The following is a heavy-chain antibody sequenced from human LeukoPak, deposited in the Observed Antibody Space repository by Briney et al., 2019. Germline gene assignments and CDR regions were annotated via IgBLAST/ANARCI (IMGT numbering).Heavy chain of an antibody. D-gene: IGHD6-13*01. V-gene: IGHV4-59*01. CDR1: GASISSYY. Sequence: SETLSLTCTVSGASISSYYRNWIRQPPGKELEWIGYVYYSGITSYNPSLKSRVTMSVDTSKNQFSLELSSVTAADTAVYYCARYAATVNYYYYYYMDVWGKGTTVIVSS. CDR3: ARYAATVNYYYYYYMDV. J-gene: IGHJ6*03. CDR2: VYYSGIT.